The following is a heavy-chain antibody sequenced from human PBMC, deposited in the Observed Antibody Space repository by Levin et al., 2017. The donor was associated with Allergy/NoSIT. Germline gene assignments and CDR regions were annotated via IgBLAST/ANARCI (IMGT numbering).Heavy chain of an antibody. CDR1: GFTFSNYA. Sequence: GGSLRLSCAASGFTFSNYAMNWVRQAPGKGLEWLSSISGGGGSKYYADSVKGRFTISRDNSKNTLYLQMNSLRAEDTAVYYCAKKPMAVAANYWYFDLWGRGTLVTVSS. V-gene: IGHV3-23*01. CDR3: AKKPMAVAANYWYFDL. CDR2: ISGGGGSK. J-gene: IGHJ2*01. D-gene: IGHD6-19*01.